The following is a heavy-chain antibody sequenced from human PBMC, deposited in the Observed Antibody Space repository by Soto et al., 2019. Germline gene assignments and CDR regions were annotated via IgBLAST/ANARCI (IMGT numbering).Heavy chain of an antibody. J-gene: IGHJ6*02. Sequence: EVQLLESGGGLVQPGGSLRLSCETSGFTFSSYAMTWVRQAPGMGLEWVAVINYIGRTTFHAQSVKGRFTISRDNSMNTVFLQMDSLRAEDTAVYYCVKQLGSGKTYYYSMDVWGLGTTVIVSS. D-gene: IGHD3-10*02. CDR1: GFTFSSYA. CDR3: VKQLGSGKTYYYSMDV. CDR2: INYIGRTT. V-gene: IGHV3-23*01.